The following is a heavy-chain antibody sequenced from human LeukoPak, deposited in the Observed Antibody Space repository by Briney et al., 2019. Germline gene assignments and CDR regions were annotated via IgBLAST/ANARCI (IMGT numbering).Heavy chain of an antibody. D-gene: IGHD2-15*01. V-gene: IGHV1-18*01. Sequence: ASVKVSCKASGYTFTSYGISWVRQAPGQGLEWMGWISAYNGNTNYAQKLQGRVTMTTDTSTSTAYMELRSLRSDDTAVYYCARDRQRYCSGGSCYSDYWGQGTLVTVSS. CDR3: ARDRQRYCSGGSCYSDY. J-gene: IGHJ4*02. CDR2: ISAYNGNT. CDR1: GYTFTSYG.